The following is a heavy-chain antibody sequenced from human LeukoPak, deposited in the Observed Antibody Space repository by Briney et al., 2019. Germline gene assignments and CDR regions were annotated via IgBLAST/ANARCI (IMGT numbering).Heavy chain of an antibody. CDR2: IYYSGST. CDR3: ARQGTAMVIGWFDP. CDR1: GGSISSSSYY. Sequence: SETLSLTCTVSGGSISSSSYYWGWIRQPPGKGLEWIGSIYYSGSTYYNPSLKSRVTISVDTSKNQFSLKLSSVTAADTAVYYCARQGTAMVIGWFDPWGQGTLVTVSS. V-gene: IGHV4-39*01. J-gene: IGHJ5*01. D-gene: IGHD5-18*01.